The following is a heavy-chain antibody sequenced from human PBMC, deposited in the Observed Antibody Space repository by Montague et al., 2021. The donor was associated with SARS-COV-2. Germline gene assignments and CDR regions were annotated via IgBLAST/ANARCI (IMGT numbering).Heavy chain of an antibody. J-gene: IGHJ6*03. CDR3: ARVACCSSSGCYTPYYMDV. V-gene: IGHV4-59*01. CDR1: GGSISSYY. D-gene: IGHD2-2*02. Sequence: SETLSLTCTVSGGSISSYYWSWIRQPPGKGLEWIAYIHYSGRTNFNPSLRSRVTMSVDTSKSQFSLKLSSVTAADTAVYYCARVACCSSSGCYTPYYMDVWGQGTTVTVSS. CDR2: IHYSGRT.